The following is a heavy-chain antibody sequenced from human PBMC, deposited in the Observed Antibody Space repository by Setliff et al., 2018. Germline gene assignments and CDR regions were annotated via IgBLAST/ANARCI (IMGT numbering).Heavy chain of an antibody. CDR3: ARFTGYFDY. V-gene: IGHV4-61*09. Sequence: SETLSLTCTVSGGSISSSSYYWGWIRQPAGKGLEWIGHIYIGGSANYNPSLKSRVTMSIDTSKNQFSLKLSSVTAADTAVYYCARFTGYFDYWGQGTLVTVSS. CDR2: IYIGGSA. D-gene: IGHD3-10*01. CDR1: GGSISSSSYY. J-gene: IGHJ4*02.